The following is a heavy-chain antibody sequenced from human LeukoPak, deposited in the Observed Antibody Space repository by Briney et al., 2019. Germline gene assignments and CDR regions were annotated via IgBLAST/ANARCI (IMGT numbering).Heavy chain of an antibody. J-gene: IGHJ4*02. CDR1: GFTFSNTW. CDR3: TTEEVLWFGESTEALIDY. Sequence: GGSLRLSCAASGFTFSNTWMSWVRQAPGKGLEWVGRIKSKTDGGTTDYAAPVKGRFTISRDDSKNTLYLQMNSLKTEDTAVYYCTTEEVLWFGESTEALIDYWGQGTLVTVSS. D-gene: IGHD3-10*01. V-gene: IGHV3-15*01. CDR2: IKSKTDGGTT.